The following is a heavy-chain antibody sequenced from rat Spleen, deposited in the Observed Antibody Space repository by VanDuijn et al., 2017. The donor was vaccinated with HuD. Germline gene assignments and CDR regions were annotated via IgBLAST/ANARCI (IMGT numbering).Heavy chain of an antibody. CDR3: ATQHYYDGYSRDY. V-gene: IGHV2S61*01. CDR1: GFSLSTYG. D-gene: IGHD1-12*03. CDR2: IWGNGDT. Sequence: QVQLKESGPGLVQPSQTLSLPCTVSGFSLSTYGVIWVRQPPGKGLEWMGVIWGNGDTNYKSPLKSRLRISKDTSKSQVFLKMNHLQTDDTAMYVCATQHYYDGYSRDYWGQGVMVTVSS. J-gene: IGHJ2*01.